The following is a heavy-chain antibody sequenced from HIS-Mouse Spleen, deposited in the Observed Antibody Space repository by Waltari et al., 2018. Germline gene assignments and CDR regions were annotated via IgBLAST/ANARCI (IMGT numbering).Heavy chain of an antibody. D-gene: IGHD1-26*01. CDR2: ISYDGSNK. J-gene: IGHJ5*02. CDR3: ARESGSYGNWFDP. V-gene: IGHV3-30*03. CDR1: GFTFSSYG. Sequence: QVQLVESGGGVVPPGRSLRPSCAASGFTFSSYGTPWVRQAPGKGLEWVAVISYDGSNKYYADSVKGRFTISRDNSKNTLYLQMNSLRAEDTAVYYCARESGSYGNWFDPWGQGTLVTVSS.